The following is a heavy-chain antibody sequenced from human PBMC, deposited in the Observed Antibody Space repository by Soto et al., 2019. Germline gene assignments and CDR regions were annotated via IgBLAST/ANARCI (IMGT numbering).Heavy chain of an antibody. V-gene: IGHV1-18*01. CDR3: ARALLPMDV. J-gene: IGHJ6*02. CDR2: IRVYNGNT. CDR1: GYTFTSYG. Sequence: QVQLVQSGAEVKKPGASVKVSCKASGYTFTSYGISWVRQAPGQGLEWMGWIRVYNGNTNYAQKLQATVTMTTDTSTSTAYMALRSLTSDDTALYYSARALLPMDVWGQVTTVTVSS.